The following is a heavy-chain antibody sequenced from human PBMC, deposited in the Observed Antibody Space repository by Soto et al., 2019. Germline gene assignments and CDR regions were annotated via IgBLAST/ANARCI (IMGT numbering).Heavy chain of an antibody. D-gene: IGHD6-19*01. CDR3: ARESPSSQWLPTRYFDY. CDR1: RFTFSDYS. V-gene: IGHV3-48*02. J-gene: IGHJ4*02. CDR2: ISGGGETI. Sequence: EVQLVESGGDLVQPGGSLRLSCAASRFTFSDYSMNWVRQAPGKGLEWVSYISGGGETIYYADSVRGRFTISRDNAKNSLFLQMYSLREEDTAVYYCARESPSSQWLPTRYFDYWGQGTLVTVSS.